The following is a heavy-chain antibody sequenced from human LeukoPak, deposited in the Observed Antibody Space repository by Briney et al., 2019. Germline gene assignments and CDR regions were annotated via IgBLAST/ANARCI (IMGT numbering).Heavy chain of an antibody. J-gene: IGHJ4*02. Sequence: GGSLRLSCAVSGITLSNYGVSWVRQAPGKGLEWVAGISDSGGSTNYADSVKGRFTISRDNAKNTLYLQMNSLRAEDTAVYFCAKRGVAIRVIRVGFHKQAYYFDSWGQGALVTVSS. CDR3: AKRGVAIRVIRVGFHKQAYYFDS. D-gene: IGHD3-10*01. CDR1: GITLSNYG. V-gene: IGHV3-23*01. CDR2: ISDSGGST.